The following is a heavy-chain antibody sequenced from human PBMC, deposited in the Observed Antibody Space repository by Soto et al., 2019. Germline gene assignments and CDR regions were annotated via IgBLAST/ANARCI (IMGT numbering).Heavy chain of an antibody. CDR3: AKEGWYDFWSGCRDLAVGRVDY. J-gene: IGHJ4*02. CDR1: GFTFSSYA. D-gene: IGHD3-3*01. V-gene: IGHV3-23*01. CDR2: ISGSGGST. Sequence: PGGSLRLSCAASGFTFSSYAMRWVRHAPGKGLEWVSAISGSGGSTYYADSVKGRFTISRDNSKNTLYLQMNSLRAEDTAVYYCAKEGWYDFWSGCRDLAVGRVDYWGQGTLVTVSS.